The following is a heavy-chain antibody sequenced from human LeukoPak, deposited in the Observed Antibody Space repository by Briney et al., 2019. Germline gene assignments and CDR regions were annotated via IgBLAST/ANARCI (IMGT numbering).Heavy chain of an antibody. CDR3: AKNAMVRGVIIQNFDY. CDR1: GYTFTSYG. Sequence: GGSLRLSCATSGYTFTSYGMHWVRQAPGKGLEWVSVIYSGGSTYYADSVKGRFTISRDNSKNTLYLQMNSLRAEDTAVYYCAKNAMVRGVIIQNFDYWGQGTLVTVSS. D-gene: IGHD3-10*01. V-gene: IGHV3-23*03. CDR2: IYSGGST. J-gene: IGHJ4*02.